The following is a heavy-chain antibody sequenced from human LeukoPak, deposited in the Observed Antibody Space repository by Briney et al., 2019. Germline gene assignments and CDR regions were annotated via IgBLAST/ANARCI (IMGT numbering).Heavy chain of an antibody. V-gene: IGHV4-30-2*01. CDR1: GGSINNGTYC. D-gene: IGHD4/OR15-4a*01. CDR2: SYHSGST. J-gene: IGHJ3*02. CDR3: ARAGAGVDI. Sequence: SETLSLTCTVSGGSINNGTYCWSWIRQPPGQGLEWIGYSYHSGSTYYNPSLKSRVTISVDRSKNQFSLKLSSVTAADTAVYYCARAGAGVDIWGQGTMVTVSS.